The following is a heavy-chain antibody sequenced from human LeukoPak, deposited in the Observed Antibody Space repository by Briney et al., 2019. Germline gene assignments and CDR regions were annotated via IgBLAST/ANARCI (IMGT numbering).Heavy chain of an antibody. J-gene: IGHJ4*02. V-gene: IGHV3-21*01. CDR1: GFTFDDYG. CDR2: ISSSSSYI. CDR3: AIGYYYDSSGYRDY. Sequence: PGGSLRLSCAASGFTFDDYGMSWVRQAPGKGLEWVSSISSSSSYIYYADSVKGRFTISRDDAKNSLYLQMNSLRAEDTAVYYCAIGYYYDSSGYRDYWGQGTLVTVSS. D-gene: IGHD3-22*01.